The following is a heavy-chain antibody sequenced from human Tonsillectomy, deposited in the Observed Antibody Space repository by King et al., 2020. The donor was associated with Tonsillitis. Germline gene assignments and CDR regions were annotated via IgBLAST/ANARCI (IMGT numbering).Heavy chain of an antibody. CDR2: INPNSGGT. V-gene: IGHV1-2*02. D-gene: IGHD3-16*02. CDR1: GYTITGYY. Sequence: VQLVQSGAEVKKPGASVKVSCKASGYTITGYYMHWVRQATGKGLEWMGWINPNSGGTNYEQKFQGRGPLTRDTSISTAYMELSRLTSDDTAVYYCARPLVGIDYWGQGTLVTVSS. CDR3: ARPLVGIDY. J-gene: IGHJ4*02.